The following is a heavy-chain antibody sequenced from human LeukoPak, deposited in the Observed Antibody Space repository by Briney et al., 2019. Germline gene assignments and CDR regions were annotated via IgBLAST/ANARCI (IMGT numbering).Heavy chain of an antibody. CDR3: ARDRVGAIGRS. J-gene: IGHJ5*02. CDR2: INAGNGNT. CDR1: GYTFTSYY. D-gene: IGHD1-26*01. V-gene: IGHV1-3*01. Sequence: ASVKVSCKASGYTFTSYYIHWVRQAPGQRLEWMGWINAGNGNTKYSQKFQGRVTITRDTSASTAYMELSSLRSEDTAVYYCARDRVGAIGRSWGQGTLVTVSS.